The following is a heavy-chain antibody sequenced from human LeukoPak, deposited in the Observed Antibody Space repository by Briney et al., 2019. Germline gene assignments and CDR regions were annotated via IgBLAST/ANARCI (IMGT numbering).Heavy chain of an antibody. CDR2: IYTSGST. CDR3: ARDVDTAISDY. J-gene: IGHJ4*02. D-gene: IGHD5-18*01. V-gene: IGHV4-61*02. CDR1: GGSISSGSYY. Sequence: PSQTLSLTCTVSGGSISSGSYYWSWIRQPAGKGLEWIGRIYTSGSTNYNPSLKSQVTISVDTSKNQFSLKLSSVTAADTAVYYCARDVDTAISDYWGQGTLVTVSS.